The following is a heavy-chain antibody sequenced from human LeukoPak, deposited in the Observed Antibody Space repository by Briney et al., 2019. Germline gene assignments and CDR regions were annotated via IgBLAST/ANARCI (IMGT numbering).Heavy chain of an antibody. CDR1: GFTFSSYW. D-gene: IGHD3-22*01. Sequence: RSGGSLRLSCAASGFTFSSYWMHWVRQAPGKGLVWVSRINIYGSDTSYADSVKGRFTISRDNAKNTLYLQMNSLRAEDTAVYYCAKGGTIYYDSSGPLGWGQGTLVTVSS. CDR2: INIYGSDT. CDR3: AKGGTIYYDSSGPLG. V-gene: IGHV3-74*01. J-gene: IGHJ4*02.